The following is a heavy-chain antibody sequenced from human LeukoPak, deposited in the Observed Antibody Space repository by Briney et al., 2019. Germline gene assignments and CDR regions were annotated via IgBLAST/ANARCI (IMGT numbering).Heavy chain of an antibody. CDR3: AKDIDGIAAAGSPFFQH. CDR2: ISWNSGSI. V-gene: IGHV3-9*01. J-gene: IGHJ1*01. D-gene: IGHD6-13*01. CDR1: GFTFDDYA. Sequence: PGGSLRLSCAASGFTFDDYAMHWVRQAPGKGLEWVSGISWNSGSIGYADSVKGRFTISRDNAKNSLYLQMNSLRAEDTALYYCAKDIDGIAAAGSPFFQHWGQGTLVTVSS.